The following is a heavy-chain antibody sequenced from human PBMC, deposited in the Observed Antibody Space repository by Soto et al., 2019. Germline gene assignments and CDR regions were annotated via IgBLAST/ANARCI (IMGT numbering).Heavy chain of an antibody. CDR2: IYYIGST. J-gene: IGHJ6*02. CDR1: GGSISSSSYY. Sequence: PSGTLSLACTVSGGSISSSSYYWGWIRQPPGKGLEWIGSIYYIGSTYYNPSLKSRVTISVDTSKNQFSLKLSSVTAADTAVYYCARRWRTGQLDVTPIGISYYGMDVWGQGTTVT. V-gene: IGHV4-39*01. CDR3: ARRWRTGQLDVTPIGISYYGMDV. D-gene: IGHD6-6*01.